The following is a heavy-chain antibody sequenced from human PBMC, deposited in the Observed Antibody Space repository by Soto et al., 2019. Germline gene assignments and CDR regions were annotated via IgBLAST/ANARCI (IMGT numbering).Heavy chain of an antibody. V-gene: IGHV4-38-2*02. D-gene: IGHD3-22*01. Sequence: PSETLSLTCTVSGYSISSGYYWGWIRQPPGKGLVWIGSIYHSGSTFYNPSLKSRVTISVDTSKNQFSLKLSSVTAADTAVYYCARAFYDNTGYYPHWGKGNLVNVS. CDR3: ARAFYDNTGYYPH. CDR1: GYSISSGYY. J-gene: IGHJ4*02. CDR2: IYHSGST.